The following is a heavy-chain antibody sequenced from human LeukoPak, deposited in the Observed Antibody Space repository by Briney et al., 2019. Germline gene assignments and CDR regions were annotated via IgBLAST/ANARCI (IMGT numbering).Heavy chain of an antibody. Sequence: SQTLSLTCTVSGGSVSSGSYYWSWIRQPPGKGLEWIGYIYYRGSTNYNPSLKSRVTISVDTSKNQFSLKLSSVTAADTAVYYCARGNWGKTYYDSSGPRFDYWGQGTLVTVSS. V-gene: IGHV4-61*01. J-gene: IGHJ4*02. CDR2: IYYRGST. CDR1: GGSVSSGSYY. D-gene: IGHD3-22*01. CDR3: ARGNWGKTYYDSSGPRFDY.